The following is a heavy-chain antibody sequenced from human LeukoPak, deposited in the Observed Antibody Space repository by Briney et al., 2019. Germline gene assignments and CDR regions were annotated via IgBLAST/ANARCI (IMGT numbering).Heavy chain of an antibody. J-gene: IGHJ3*02. D-gene: IGHD3-22*01. CDR3: AKDHLASVTMIVVVDAFDI. V-gene: IGHV3-23*01. CDR1: GFTFSSYA. Sequence: GGSLRLSCAASGFTFSSYAVSWVRQAPGKGLEWVSAISGSGGSTYYADSVKGRFTISRDNSKNTLYLQMNSLRAEDTAVYYCAKDHLASVTMIVVVDAFDIWGQGTMVTVSP. CDR2: ISGSGGST.